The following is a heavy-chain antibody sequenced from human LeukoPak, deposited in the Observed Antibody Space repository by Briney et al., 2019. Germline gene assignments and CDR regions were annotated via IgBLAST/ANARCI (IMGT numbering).Heavy chain of an antibody. CDR3: ARESATYGYFQH. CDR1: GGSISSGGYS. CDR2: IYHSGSS. V-gene: IGHV4-30-2*01. Sequence: PSETLSLTCAVSGGSISSGGYSWSWIRQPPGKGLEWIGYIYHSGSSYYNPSLKSRVTISVDRSKNQFSLKLSSVTAADTAVYYCARESATYGYFQHWGQGTLVTVSS. D-gene: IGHD4/OR15-4a*01. J-gene: IGHJ1*01.